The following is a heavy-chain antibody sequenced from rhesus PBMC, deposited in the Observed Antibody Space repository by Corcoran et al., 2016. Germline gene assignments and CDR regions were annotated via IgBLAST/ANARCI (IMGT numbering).Heavy chain of an antibody. J-gene: IGHJ6*01. Sequence: EVQLVESGGGLVQPGGSLRLSCAASGFTFSSYGMSWVRQAPGKGLEWVSYISNGGGSTYYADSVKGRFTISRDNSKNPLSLQMNSLRAEDTAVYYCAKPYGLDSWGQGVVVTVSS. CDR1: GFTFSSYG. CDR2: ISNGGGST. CDR3: AKPYGLDS. V-gene: IGHV3S5*01.